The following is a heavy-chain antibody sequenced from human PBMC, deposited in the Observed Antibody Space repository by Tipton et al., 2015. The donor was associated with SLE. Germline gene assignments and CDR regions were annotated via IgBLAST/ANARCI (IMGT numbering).Heavy chain of an antibody. CDR2: VYSSGST. V-gene: IGHV4-4*07. CDR1: GGSISGYY. J-gene: IGHJ4*02. CDR3: ARGGGSYYDY. D-gene: IGHD1-26*01. Sequence: TLSLTCTVSGGSISGYYWCWIRQPAGKGLEWIGRVYSSGSTIYNPSIKSRITLSLDTSKNQFSLRVNSATAADTAVYYCARGGGSYYDYWGQGTLVTVSS.